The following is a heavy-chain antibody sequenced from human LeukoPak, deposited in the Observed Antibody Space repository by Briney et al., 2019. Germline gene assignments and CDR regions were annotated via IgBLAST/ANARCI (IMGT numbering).Heavy chain of an antibody. CDR2: ILRNSGSI. CDR3: VKDGGRDTAAAYY. Sequence: PGGSLRLSCAASGFTFYDYAMHWVRQAPGKGLEWVSGILRNSGSIGYADSVKGRFTISRDDAKNSLYLQMNSLRAEDTALYYCVKDGGRDTAAAYYWGQGTLVSVSP. V-gene: IGHV3-9*01. J-gene: IGHJ4*02. D-gene: IGHD6-13*01. CDR1: GFTFYDYA.